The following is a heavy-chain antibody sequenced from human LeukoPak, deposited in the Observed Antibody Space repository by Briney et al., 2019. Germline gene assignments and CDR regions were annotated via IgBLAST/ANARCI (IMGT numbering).Heavy chain of an antibody. V-gene: IGHV3-66*01. CDR1: GFTVSSNY. Sequence: PGGSLRLSCAASGFTVSSNYMSWVRQAPGKGLEWVSVIYSGGSTYYADSVKGRFTISRDNSKNTLYLQMNSLRAEDTAVYYCARDRRHYDSSGYYYVDYWGQGTLVTVSS. CDR3: ARDRRHYDSSGYYYVDY. D-gene: IGHD3-22*01. J-gene: IGHJ4*02. CDR2: IYSGGST.